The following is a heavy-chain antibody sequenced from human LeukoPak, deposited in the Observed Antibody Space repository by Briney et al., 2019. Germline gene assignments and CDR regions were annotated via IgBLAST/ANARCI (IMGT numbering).Heavy chain of an antibody. CDR3: ARDRIAAAGTFGY. V-gene: IGHV4-59*01. Sequence: SETLSLTCTVSGGSISSYYWSWIRQPPGKGLEWIGYIYYSGSTNYNPSLKSRVTISVDTSKNQFSLKLSSVTAADTAVYYCARDRIAAAGTFGYWGQGTLVTVSS. CDR2: IYYSGST. D-gene: IGHD6-13*01. J-gene: IGHJ4*02. CDR1: GGSISSYY.